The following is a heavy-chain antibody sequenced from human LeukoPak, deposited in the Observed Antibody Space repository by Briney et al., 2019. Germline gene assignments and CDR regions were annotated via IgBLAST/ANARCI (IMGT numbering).Heavy chain of an antibody. CDR2: IIPIFGTA. CDR3: ARYSSSWYGGYFDY. D-gene: IGHD6-13*01. J-gene: IGHJ4*02. V-gene: IGHV1-69*01. CDR1: GGTFSSYA. Sequence: SVKVSCKASGGTFSSYAISWVRQAPGQGLEWTGGIIPIFGTANYAQKFQGRVTITADESTSTAYMELSSLRSEDTAVYYCARYSSSWYGGYFDYWGQGTLVTVSS.